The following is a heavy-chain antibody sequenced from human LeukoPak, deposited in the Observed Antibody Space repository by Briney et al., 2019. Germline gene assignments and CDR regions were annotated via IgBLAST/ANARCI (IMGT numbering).Heavy chain of an antibody. CDR3: ARDRFRLGSSSLYYFDY. J-gene: IGHJ4*02. Sequence: ASVKVSCKASGYTFTSYGISWVRQAPGQGLEWMGWISGYSGHTKYAQRLQGRVTMTTDTSTSTAYMELRSLRSDDTAVYYCARDRFRLGSSSLYYFDYWGQGTLVTVSS. D-gene: IGHD6-6*01. CDR2: ISGYSGHT. V-gene: IGHV1-18*01. CDR1: GYTFTSYG.